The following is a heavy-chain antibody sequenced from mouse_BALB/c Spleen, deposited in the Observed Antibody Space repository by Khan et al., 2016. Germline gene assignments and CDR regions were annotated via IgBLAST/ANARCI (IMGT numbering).Heavy chain of an antibody. V-gene: IGHV4-2*02. Sequence: EVKLLESGGGLVQPGGSLNLSCAASGFDFSRYWMSWARQAPGKGQEWIGEINPGSSTINYTPSLKDKFIISRDNAKNTLYLQMSKVRSEDTALYYCARLLWLRAMDYWGQGTSVTVSS. CDR2: INPGSSTI. CDR1: GFDFSRYW. CDR3: ARLLWLRAMDY. J-gene: IGHJ4*01. D-gene: IGHD2-2*01.